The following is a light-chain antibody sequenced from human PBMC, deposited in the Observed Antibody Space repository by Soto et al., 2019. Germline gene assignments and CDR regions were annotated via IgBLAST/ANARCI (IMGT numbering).Light chain of an antibody. CDR3: QQYNSFHT. CDR2: DAS. Sequence: DIPMTQSPSTLAASVGDRVTITCRASQDISTFLAWYQQKPGKAPKVLIYDASSLEGGVPSRFSGSGSGTEFTLTITSLQPDDFATYYCQQYNSFHTFGQGTKLEIK. V-gene: IGKV1-5*01. J-gene: IGKJ2*01. CDR1: QDISTF.